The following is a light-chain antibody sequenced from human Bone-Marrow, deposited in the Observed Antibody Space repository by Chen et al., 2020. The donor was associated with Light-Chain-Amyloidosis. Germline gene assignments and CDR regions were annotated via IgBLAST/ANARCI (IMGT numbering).Light chain of an antibody. CDR2: RDT. J-gene: IGLJ2*01. V-gene: IGLV3-25*03. CDR1: DLPTKY. CDR3: HSADSRGTYELI. Sequence: SYELTQPPSVSVSPGQTARITCSGDDLPTKYAYWYQQKPGQAPVLVIHRDTERPSGISERFSGASSGTTATLTINGVQAEDEADYHCHSADSRGTYELIFVGGTKLTVL.